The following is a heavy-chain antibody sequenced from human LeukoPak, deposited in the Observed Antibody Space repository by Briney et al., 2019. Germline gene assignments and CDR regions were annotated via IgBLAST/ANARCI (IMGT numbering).Heavy chain of an antibody. Sequence: SETLSLTCTVSSGSISTSNYYWGWVRQPPGKGLEWIGYIYYSGSTNYNPSLKSRVTISVDTSKNQFSLKLSSVTAADTAVYYCARNHYYMDVWGKGTTVTVSS. CDR3: ARNHYYMDV. J-gene: IGHJ6*03. CDR2: IYYSGST. V-gene: IGHV4-61*05. CDR1: SGSISTSNYY.